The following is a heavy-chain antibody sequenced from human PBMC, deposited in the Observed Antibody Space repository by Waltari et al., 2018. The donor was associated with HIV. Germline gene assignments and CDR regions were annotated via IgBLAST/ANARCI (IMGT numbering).Heavy chain of an antibody. J-gene: IGHJ4*02. CDR2: IKQDGSEI. CDR3: ARRGGRSSPLGY. Sequence: EVQLVESGGGLVQPGGSLRLSCAASGFTFSSYWMSWVLKAPGKGLEWVANIKQDGSEIYYVDSVKGRFTISRDNAKNSLYLQMNSLRAEDTAVYFCARRGGRSSPLGYWGQGTLVTVSS. CDR1: GFTFSSYW. V-gene: IGHV3-7*01. D-gene: IGHD6-13*01.